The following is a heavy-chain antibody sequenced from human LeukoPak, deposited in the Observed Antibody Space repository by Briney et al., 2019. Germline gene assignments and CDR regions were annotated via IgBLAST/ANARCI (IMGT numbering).Heavy chain of an antibody. Sequence: TGGSLRLSCAASGFTFDDYAMHWVRQAPGKGLEWVSLISGDGGSTYYADSVKGRFTISRDNSKNSLYLQMNSLRTEDTALYYCAKDITDYVWGSYRPLYYYGMDVWGQGTTVTVSS. CDR3: AKDITDYVWGSYRPLYYYGMDV. D-gene: IGHD3-16*02. J-gene: IGHJ6*02. CDR1: GFTFDDYA. CDR2: ISGDGGST. V-gene: IGHV3-43*02.